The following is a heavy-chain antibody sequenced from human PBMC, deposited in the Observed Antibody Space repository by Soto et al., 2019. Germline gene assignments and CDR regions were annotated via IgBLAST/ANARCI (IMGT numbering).Heavy chain of an antibody. J-gene: IGHJ4*02. V-gene: IGHV4-4*02. Sequence: SETLSLTGAVSGGSISSSNWWSWVRQPPGKGLEWIGEIYHSGSTNYNPSLKSRVTISVDKSKNQSSLKLSSVTAADTAVYYCARGLITGSQYSGGWYYFDSWGQGTQVTVS. CDR3: ARGLITGSQYSGGWYYFDS. D-gene: IGHD1-26*01. CDR2: IYHSGST. CDR1: GGSISSSNW.